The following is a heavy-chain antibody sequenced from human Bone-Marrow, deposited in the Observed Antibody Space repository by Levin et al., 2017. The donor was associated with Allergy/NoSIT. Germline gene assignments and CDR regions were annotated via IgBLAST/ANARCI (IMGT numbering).Heavy chain of an antibody. CDR1: AFTFSNYN. Sequence: GGSLRLSCAASAFTFSNYNMNWVRQAPGRGLEWVSSISSSSTSIYYADSVKGRFTISRDNTNNSLYLLMNSLRAEDTAVYYCTRGGYGDYPLDYWGQGTLVTVSS. J-gene: IGHJ4*02. CDR2: ISSSSTSI. CDR3: TRGGYGDYPLDY. D-gene: IGHD4-17*01. V-gene: IGHV3-21*01.